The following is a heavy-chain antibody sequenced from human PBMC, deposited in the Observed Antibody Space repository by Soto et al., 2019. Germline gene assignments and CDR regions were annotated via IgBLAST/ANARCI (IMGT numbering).Heavy chain of an antibody. CDR2: IWYDERIK. V-gene: IGHV3-33*01. CDR1: GFTFSHYG. Sequence: QVQLVESGGGVVQPGRSLRLSCAATGFTFSHYGMHWVRQAPGKGLEWVAVIWYDERIKKYADSVKGRFTISRDNSKNTLALQMTSLRADDSAVYYCARGSQNSAEVWGQGTTVTVS. D-gene: IGHD1-26*01. J-gene: IGHJ6*02. CDR3: ARGSQNSAEV.